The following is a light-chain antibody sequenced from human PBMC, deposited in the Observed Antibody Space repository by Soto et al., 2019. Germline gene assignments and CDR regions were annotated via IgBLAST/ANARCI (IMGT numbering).Light chain of an antibody. Sequence: DIQMTQSPSSLSASVGDRVTITCRASQSISSFLNWYQQKPGKAPKLLISAASSLQSGVPSRFSGSRSGTDFTLTISSLQPEDFATYYCQQSYSTPPSFGQGTRLEI. CDR3: QQSYSTPPS. CDR1: QSISSF. CDR2: AAS. J-gene: IGKJ5*01. V-gene: IGKV1-39*01.